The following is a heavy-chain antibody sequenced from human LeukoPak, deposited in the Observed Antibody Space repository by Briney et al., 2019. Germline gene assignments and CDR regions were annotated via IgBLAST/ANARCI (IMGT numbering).Heavy chain of an antibody. CDR2: IYHSGST. V-gene: IGHV4-30-2*02. D-gene: IGHD6-13*01. CDR3: ARTGSAEWIYSSSWYSESMVYFQH. Sequence: PSQTLSLTCAVSGGSISSGGYSWSWIRQPPGKGLEWIGYIYHSGSTYYNPSLKSRVTISVDTSKNQFSLKLSSVTAADTAVYYCARTGSAEWIYSSSWYSESMVYFQHWGQGTLVTVSS. J-gene: IGHJ1*01. CDR1: GGSISSGGYS.